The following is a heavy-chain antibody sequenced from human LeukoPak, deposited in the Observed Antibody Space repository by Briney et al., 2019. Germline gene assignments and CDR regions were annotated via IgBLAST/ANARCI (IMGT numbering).Heavy chain of an antibody. CDR3: ARAPLMVRGISPPFDY. Sequence: GGSLRLSCTASGFTFNSFQIHWVRQVPGKGLVWVSHINTDGSITNYADSVKGRFTISRDNAKNTLFLQMNRLRAEDTAVYYCARAPLMVRGISPPFDYWGQGNLVTVSS. D-gene: IGHD3-10*01. CDR1: GFTFNSFQ. V-gene: IGHV3-74*01. J-gene: IGHJ4*02. CDR2: INTDGSIT.